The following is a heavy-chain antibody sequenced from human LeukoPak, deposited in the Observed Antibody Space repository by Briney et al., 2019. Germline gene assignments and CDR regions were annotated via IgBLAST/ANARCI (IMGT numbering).Heavy chain of an antibody. J-gene: IGHJ6*04. Sequence: PSETLSLTCTVSGGFISSYYWTWIRQPPGKGLEWIGYIYSSGSTSYSPSLKSRVTISVDTSKNQFSLKLSSVTAADTAVYYCARDMSEDYGDIGMDVWGKGTTVTISS. CDR2: IYSSGST. CDR1: GGFISSYY. CDR3: ARDMSEDYGDIGMDV. D-gene: IGHD4-17*01. V-gene: IGHV4-59*01.